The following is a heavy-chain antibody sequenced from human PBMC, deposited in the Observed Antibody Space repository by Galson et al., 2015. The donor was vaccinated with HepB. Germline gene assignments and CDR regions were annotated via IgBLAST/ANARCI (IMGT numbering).Heavy chain of an antibody. CDR3: AKDTNGYSVDY. J-gene: IGHJ4*02. D-gene: IGHD3-22*01. Sequence: SLRLSCAASGFSFSSYAMAWVRQAPGKGLEWVSTISDNSGEIHFADSVKGRFTISRDNSKNSLCLQMNNLRSDDTAIYYCAKDTNGYSVDYWGQGTLVTVSS. CDR1: GFSFSSYA. CDR2: ISDNSGEI. V-gene: IGHV3-23*01.